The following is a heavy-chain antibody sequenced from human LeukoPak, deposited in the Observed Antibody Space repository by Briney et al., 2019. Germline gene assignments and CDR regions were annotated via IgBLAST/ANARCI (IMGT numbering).Heavy chain of an antibody. Sequence: SAKVSCKASGGTFSSYAISWVRQAPGQGLEWMGGIIPIFGTANYAQKFQGRVTITADESTSTAYMELSSLRSEDTAVYYCARPDKPMVQFDNWFDPWGQGTLVTVSS. D-gene: IGHD3-10*01. CDR1: GGTFSSYA. J-gene: IGHJ5*02. CDR2: IIPIFGTA. CDR3: ARPDKPMVQFDNWFDP. V-gene: IGHV1-69*13.